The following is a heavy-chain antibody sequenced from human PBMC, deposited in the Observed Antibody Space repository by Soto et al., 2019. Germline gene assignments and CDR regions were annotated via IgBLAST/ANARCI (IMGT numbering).Heavy chain of an antibody. Sequence: GGSLRLSCAASGFTFSSYSMNWVRQAPGKGLEWVSSISSSSSYIYYADSVKGRFTISRDNAKNSLYLQMNSLRAEDTAVYYCASWTGIAVAGTREDWGQGTLVTVSS. CDR2: ISSSSSYI. V-gene: IGHV3-21*01. D-gene: IGHD6-19*01. J-gene: IGHJ4*02. CDR3: ASWTGIAVAGTRED. CDR1: GFTFSSYS.